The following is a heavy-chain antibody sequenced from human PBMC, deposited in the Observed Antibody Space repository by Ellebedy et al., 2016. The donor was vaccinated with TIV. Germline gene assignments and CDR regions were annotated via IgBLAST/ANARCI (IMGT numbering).Heavy chain of an antibody. Sequence: MPGGSLRLSCAVYGGSFSGYYWSWIRQPPGKGLEWIGEITHSGSTNYNPSLKSRVTISVDTSKNQFSLNLSSVTAADTAVYYCASGLARDYWGQGTLVTVSS. J-gene: IGHJ4*02. V-gene: IGHV4-34*01. CDR1: GGSFSGYY. CDR2: ITHSGST. CDR3: ASGLARDY.